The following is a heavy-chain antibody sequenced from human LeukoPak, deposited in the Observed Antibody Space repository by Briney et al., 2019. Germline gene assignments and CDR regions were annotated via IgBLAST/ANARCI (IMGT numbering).Heavy chain of an antibody. J-gene: IGHJ4*02. Sequence: GGSLRLSCAAPGFTVITNDMTWGPQAPGKGLEWWSFLYSVGNTNNADSVQGRFTISRDNSKATLYLEMNSLSPDDTAVYYCARGVEPLAANTLAYWGQGTLVTVSS. CDR2: LYSVGNT. CDR3: ARGVEPLAANTLAY. D-gene: IGHD1-14*01. V-gene: IGHV3-53*01. CDR1: GFTVITND.